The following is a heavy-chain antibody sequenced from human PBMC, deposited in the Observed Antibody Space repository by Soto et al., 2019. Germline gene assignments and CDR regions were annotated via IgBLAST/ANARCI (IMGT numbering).Heavy chain of an antibody. V-gene: IGHV3-48*02. CDR1: GFTFSSYS. CDR2: ISSSSSTI. Sequence: EVQLVESGGGLVQPGGSLRLSCAASGFTFSSYSMNWVRQAPGKGLEWVSYISSSSSTIYYADSVKGRFTISRDNAKNSLYQQRNSLRDADTAVYYCEGEGLKAGHFDYWGQGTMVTVSS. D-gene: IGHD3-16*01. J-gene: IGHJ4*02. CDR3: EGEGLKAGHFDY.